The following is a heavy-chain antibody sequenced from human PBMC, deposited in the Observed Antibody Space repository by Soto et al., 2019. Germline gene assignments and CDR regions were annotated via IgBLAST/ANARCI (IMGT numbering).Heavy chain of an antibody. D-gene: IGHD1-7*01. CDR3: TRAGNYRFDY. V-gene: IGHV3-21*01. CDR1: GFTFRRNN. Sequence: PGGSLRLSCAASGFTFRRNNMNWVRQAPGKGLEWVASISSSGDYLYYADSVKGRFTISRDNAKNTLYLQMDSLRAEDTAVYYCTRAGNYRFDYWGQGTLVTVSS. J-gene: IGHJ4*02. CDR2: ISSSGDYL.